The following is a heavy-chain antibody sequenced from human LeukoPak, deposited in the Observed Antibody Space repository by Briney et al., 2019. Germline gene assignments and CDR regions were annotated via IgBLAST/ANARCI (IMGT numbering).Heavy chain of an antibody. CDR3: AHRRELRGFGKTDYYFDY. CDR1: GFSLSTSGVG. Sequence: CGPRPVKPTQTLTRTCTLSGFSLSTSGVGVGWIRQPPGLVLGGLALIYWPDDTRYSPSLKSRLTITKDTSKNQMVLTMTNMDPVDTATYYCAHRRELRGFGKTDYYFDYWGQGTLVTVSS. D-gene: IGHD3-10*01. J-gene: IGHJ4*02. V-gene: IGHV2-5*01. CDR2: IYWPDDT.